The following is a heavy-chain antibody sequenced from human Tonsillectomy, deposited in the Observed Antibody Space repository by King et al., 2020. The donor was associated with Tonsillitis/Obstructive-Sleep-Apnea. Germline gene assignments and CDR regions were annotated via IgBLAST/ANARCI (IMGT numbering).Heavy chain of an antibody. CDR1: GYTFTGYY. CDR3: ARDGTYWDYYDSSGYPGYYFDY. CDR2: INPNSGGT. Sequence: QLVQSGAEVKKPGASVKVSCKASGYTFTGYYMHWVRQAPGQGLEWMGWINPNSGGTNYAQKFQGWVTMTRDTSISTAYMELSRLRSDDTAVYYCARDGTYWDYYDSSGYPGYYFDYWGQGTLVTVSS. V-gene: IGHV1-2*04. J-gene: IGHJ4*02. D-gene: IGHD3-22*01.